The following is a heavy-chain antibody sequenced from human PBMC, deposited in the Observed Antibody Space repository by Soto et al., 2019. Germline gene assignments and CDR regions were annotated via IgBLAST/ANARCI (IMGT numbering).Heavy chain of an antibody. CDR3: VKGNWAYSYNNWFDP. CDR1: GFTFRSYA. V-gene: IGHV3-64D*09. CDR2: LSGDGRST. Sequence: LRLSGSASGFTFRSYAIHWVRQAPGKGLEYVSALSGDGRSTYYADSVKGRFTVFRDNSKNTLFLKMSSLRVEDTAVYYCVKGNWAYSYNNWFDPWGQGPMITV. J-gene: IGHJ5*02. D-gene: IGHD5-18*01.